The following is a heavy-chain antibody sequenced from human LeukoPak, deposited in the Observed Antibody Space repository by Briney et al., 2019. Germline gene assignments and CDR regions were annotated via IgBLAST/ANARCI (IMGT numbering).Heavy chain of an antibody. Sequence: GGSLRLSCAASGFTFSSYGMHWVRQAPGKGREWVAVIWYDGSNKYYADSVKGRFTISRDNSKNTLYLEMNSVRAEDTAVYYCARDVTPDAFDIWGQGTMVTVSS. D-gene: IGHD2-21*02. J-gene: IGHJ3*02. CDR2: IWYDGSNK. V-gene: IGHV3-33*01. CDR1: GFTFSSYG. CDR3: ARDVTPDAFDI.